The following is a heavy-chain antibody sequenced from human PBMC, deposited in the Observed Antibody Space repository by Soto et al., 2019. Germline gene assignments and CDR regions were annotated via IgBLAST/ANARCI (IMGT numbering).Heavy chain of an antibody. J-gene: IGHJ4*02. CDR3: ATTVGAADYFAF. D-gene: IGHD1-26*01. V-gene: IGHV4-4*07. Sequence: SETLSLTCTVSGDSMTKYYWSWIRQPAGKGLEWIGRIYTSGSTNYNPSLKSRVTMSVDTSNKHFSLSLQSVTAADTAVYYCATTVGAADYFAFWGQGALVTVSS. CDR1: GDSMTKYY. CDR2: IYTSGST.